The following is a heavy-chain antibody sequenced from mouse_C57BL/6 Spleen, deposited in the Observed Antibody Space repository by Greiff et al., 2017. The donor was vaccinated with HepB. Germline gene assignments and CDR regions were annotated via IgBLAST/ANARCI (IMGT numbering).Heavy chain of an antibody. V-gene: IGHV1-5*01. CDR1: GYTFTSYW. D-gene: IGHD2-5*01. Sequence: EVQLQESGTVLARPGASVKMSCKTSGYTFTSYWMHWVKQRPGQGLEWIGAIYPGNSDTSYNQKFKGKAKLTAVTSASTAYMELSSLTNEDSAVYYCTRWSYYSNYEDYFDYWGQGTTLTVSS. CDR3: TRWSYYSNYEDYFDY. J-gene: IGHJ2*01. CDR2: IYPGNSDT.